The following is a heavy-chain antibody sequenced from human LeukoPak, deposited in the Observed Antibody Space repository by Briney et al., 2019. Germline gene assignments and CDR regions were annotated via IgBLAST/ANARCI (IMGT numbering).Heavy chain of an antibody. CDR1: GFTFSSYS. D-gene: IGHD2-2*01. Sequence: GGSLRLSCAASGFTFSSYSMNWVRQAPGKGLEWVSYISSSSNTIYYADSVKGRFTISRDNAKNSLYLQMNSLRAEDTAVYYCARDLPPGVPAAVNWFDPWGQGTLSPSPQ. V-gene: IGHV3-48*01. CDR2: ISSSSNTI. J-gene: IGHJ5*02. CDR3: ARDLPPGVPAAVNWFDP.